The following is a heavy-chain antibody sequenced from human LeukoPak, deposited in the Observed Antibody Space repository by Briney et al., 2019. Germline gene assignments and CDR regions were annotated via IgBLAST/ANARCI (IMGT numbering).Heavy chain of an antibody. CDR1: GGSISSYY. J-gene: IGHJ5*02. CDR2: IYYSGST. Sequence: SETLSLTCTVSGGSISSYYWSWIRQPPGKGLEWIGYIYYSGSTNYNPSLKSRVTISVDTSKNQFSLKLSSVTAADTAVYYCARGGYCSGGSCYPYNWFDPRGQGTLVTVSS. CDR3: ARGGYCSGGSCYPYNWFDP. V-gene: IGHV4-59*01. D-gene: IGHD2-15*01.